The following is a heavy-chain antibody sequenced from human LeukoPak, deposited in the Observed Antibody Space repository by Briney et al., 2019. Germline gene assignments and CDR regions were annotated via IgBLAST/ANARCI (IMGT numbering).Heavy chain of an antibody. CDR1: GYSFTSYW. CDR3: ARAAGYCSSTSCHSYFQH. Sequence: GESLKISCKGSGYSFTSYWIGWVRQMPGKGLEWMGIIYPGDSDTRYSPSFQGQVTISADKSICTAYLQWSSLKASGTAMYYCARAAGYCSSTSCHSYFQHWGQGTLVTVSS. D-gene: IGHD2-2*01. V-gene: IGHV5-51*01. J-gene: IGHJ1*01. CDR2: IYPGDSDT.